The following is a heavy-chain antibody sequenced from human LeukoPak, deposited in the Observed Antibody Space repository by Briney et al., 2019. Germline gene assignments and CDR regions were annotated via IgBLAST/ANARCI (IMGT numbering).Heavy chain of an antibody. Sequence: SDTLSLTCAVSGYSISSSNWWGRIRQPPGKGLEWIGYIYYSGSIYYNPSLKSRVTMSVDTSKNQFSLKLSSVTAVDTAVYYCARSSGWLTDAFDIWGQGTMVTVSS. CDR1: GYSISSSNW. V-gene: IGHV4-28*05. J-gene: IGHJ3*02. CDR2: IYYSGSI. D-gene: IGHD6-19*01. CDR3: ARSSGWLTDAFDI.